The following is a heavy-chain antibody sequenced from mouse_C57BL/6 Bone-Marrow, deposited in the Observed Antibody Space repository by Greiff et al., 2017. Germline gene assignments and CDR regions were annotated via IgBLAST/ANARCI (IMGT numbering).Heavy chain of an antibody. V-gene: IGHV2-6*01. J-gene: IGHJ4*01. Sequence: QVQLKESGPGLVAPSQSLSITCTVSGFSLTSYGVDWVRQSPGKGLEWLGVIWGVGSTNYNSALKSKLSISKDNSKSQVFLKMNSLQTADTAMYYCASRHYYGSSYVYDMDYWGQGTSVTVSA. CDR3: ASRHYYGSSYVYDMDY. CDR2: IWGVGST. D-gene: IGHD1-1*01. CDR1: GFSLTSYG.